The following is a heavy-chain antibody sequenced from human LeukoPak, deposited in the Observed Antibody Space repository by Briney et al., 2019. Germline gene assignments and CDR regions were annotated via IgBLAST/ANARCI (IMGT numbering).Heavy chain of an antibody. V-gene: IGHV1-2*02. CDR3: AREGYYYDSSGYYNFDY. J-gene: IGHJ4*02. D-gene: IGHD3-22*01. CDR1: GYTFTGYY. Sequence: ASVKVSCKASGYTFTGYYMHWVRQAPGQGLEWMGWINPNSGGTNYAQKFQGRVTMTRDTSISTAYMELSRLRSDDTAVYYCAREGYYYDSSGYYNFDYWGQGTLVTVSS. CDR2: INPNSGGT.